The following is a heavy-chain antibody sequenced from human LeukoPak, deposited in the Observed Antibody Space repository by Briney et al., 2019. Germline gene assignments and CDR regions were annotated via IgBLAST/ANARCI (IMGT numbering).Heavy chain of an antibody. Sequence: SETLSLTCTVSGGSISSSSYYWGWIRQPPGKGLEWIGSIYYSGSTYYDPSLKSRVTISVDTSKNQFSLKLSSVTAADTAVYYCARHSLKGYFDLWGRGTLVTVSS. CDR1: GGSISSSSYY. CDR2: IYYSGST. V-gene: IGHV4-39*01. CDR3: ARHSLKGYFDL. J-gene: IGHJ2*01.